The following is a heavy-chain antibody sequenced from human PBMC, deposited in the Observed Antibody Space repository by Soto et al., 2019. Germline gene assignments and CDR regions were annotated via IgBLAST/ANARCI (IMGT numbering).Heavy chain of an antibody. CDR1: GGTFSSYT. Sequence: QVQLVQSGAEVKKPGSSVKVSCKASGGTFSSYTISWVRQAPGQGLEWMGRIIPILGIANYAQKFQGRVTITADKSTITAYMELSSLRSEDTAVYYCARLVDTADFDYWGQGTLVTVSS. CDR2: IIPILGIA. V-gene: IGHV1-69*02. D-gene: IGHD5-18*01. CDR3: ARLVDTADFDY. J-gene: IGHJ4*02.